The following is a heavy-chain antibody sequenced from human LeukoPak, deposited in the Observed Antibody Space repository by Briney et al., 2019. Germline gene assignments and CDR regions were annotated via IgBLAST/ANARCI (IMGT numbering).Heavy chain of an antibody. J-gene: IGHJ3*02. CDR3: AKGLGYNGDYSRAFDI. CDR1: GFTFSSYA. D-gene: IGHD1-26*01. CDR2: ISYAGSNK. Sequence: GRSLRLSCAAPGFTFSSYAMHWVRQAPGKGLEWVAVISYAGSNKYSADSVKGRFTISRDNSKNTLYLQMNSLRAEDTAVDYCAKGLGYNGDYSRAFDIWGQGTMVTVSS. V-gene: IGHV3-30-3*01.